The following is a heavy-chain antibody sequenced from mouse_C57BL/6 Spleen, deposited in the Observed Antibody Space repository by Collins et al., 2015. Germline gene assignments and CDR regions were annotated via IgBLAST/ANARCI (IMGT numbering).Heavy chain of an antibody. D-gene: IGHD2-3*01. Sequence: EVKLVESGGGLVQPGGSLTLSCAASGFTFNDYYMYWVRQTPEKRLEWVAYINNDGVSTYYPDTVKGRFTIYRDNAKSTLFLQMSRLNSEDTALYYCVRRKGYYAAMDYWGQGTSVVVSS. CDR3: VRRKGYYAAMDY. CDR1: GFTFNDYY. V-gene: IGHV5-12*01. CDR2: INNDGVST. J-gene: IGHJ4*01.